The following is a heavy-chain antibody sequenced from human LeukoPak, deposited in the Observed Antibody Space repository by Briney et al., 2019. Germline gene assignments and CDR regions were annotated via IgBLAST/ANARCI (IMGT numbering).Heavy chain of an antibody. CDR2: INWNGGST. V-gene: IGHV3-20*04. Sequence: GGSLRLSCAASGFTFDDYGMSRVRQAPGKGLEWVSGINWNGGSTGYADSVKGRFTISRDNAKSSLYLQMNSLRAEDTALYYCAREIRYYDSSGYSDYWGQGTLVTVSS. D-gene: IGHD3-22*01. CDR3: AREIRYYDSSGYSDY. J-gene: IGHJ4*02. CDR1: GFTFDDYG.